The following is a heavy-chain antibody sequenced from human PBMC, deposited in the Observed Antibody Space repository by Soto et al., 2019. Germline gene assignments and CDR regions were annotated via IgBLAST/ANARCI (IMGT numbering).Heavy chain of an antibody. CDR1: GFTFSSYA. V-gene: IGHV3-23*01. Sequence: QPGGSLRLSCAASGFTFSSYAMSWVRQAPGKGLEWVSAISGSGGSTYYADSVKGRFTISRDNSKNTLYLQMNSLRAEDTAVYYCAKDGAATVTTRRGAFDYWGRGTLVTVSS. D-gene: IGHD4-17*01. CDR2: ISGSGGST. J-gene: IGHJ4*02. CDR3: AKDGAATVTTRRGAFDY.